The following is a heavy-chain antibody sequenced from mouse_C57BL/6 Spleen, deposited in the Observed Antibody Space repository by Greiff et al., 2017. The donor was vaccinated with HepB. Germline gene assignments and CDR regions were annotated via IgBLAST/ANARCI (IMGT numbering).Heavy chain of an antibody. CDR1: GYTFTSYG. CDR3: AKIYYYGSSYGYFDV. Sequence: QVQLKESGAELARPGASVKLSCKASGYTFTSYGISWVKQRTGQGLEWIGEIYPRSGNTYYNEKFKGKATLTADKSSSTAYMELRSLTSEDSAVYFCAKIYYYGSSYGYFDVWGTGTTVTVSS. CDR2: IYPRSGNT. D-gene: IGHD1-1*01. J-gene: IGHJ1*03. V-gene: IGHV1-81*01.